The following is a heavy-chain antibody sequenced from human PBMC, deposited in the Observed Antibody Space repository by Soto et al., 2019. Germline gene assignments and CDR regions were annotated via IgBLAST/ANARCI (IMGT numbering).Heavy chain of an antibody. CDR3: ASGAGYGSGIHS. Sequence: QVQLLESGPGLVKPSETLSLICAVSDGYITTHYWSWLRQPPGRGLEWIGYIYYGGNTNYNPSLLSRVTISVDTSDNQFSLRLTSMTAADTAVYYCASGAGYGSGIHSWGPGTLVTVSS. V-gene: IGHV4-59*11. CDR1: DGYITTHY. D-gene: IGHD3-10*01. J-gene: IGHJ5*01. CDR2: IYYGGNT.